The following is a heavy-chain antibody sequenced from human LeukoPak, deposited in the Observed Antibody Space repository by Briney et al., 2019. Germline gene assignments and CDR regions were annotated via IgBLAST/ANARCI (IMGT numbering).Heavy chain of an antibody. CDR2: IIPIFGTA. Sequence: ASVKVSCKASGGTFSSYAISWVRQAPGQGLEWMGGIIPIFGTANYAQKFQGRVTITTDESMSTAYMELSSLRSEDTAVYYCARESRGYNSPKNWFDPWGQGTLVTVSS. V-gene: IGHV1-69*05. J-gene: IGHJ5*02. D-gene: IGHD1-20*01. CDR3: ARESRGYNSPKNWFDP. CDR1: GGTFSSYA.